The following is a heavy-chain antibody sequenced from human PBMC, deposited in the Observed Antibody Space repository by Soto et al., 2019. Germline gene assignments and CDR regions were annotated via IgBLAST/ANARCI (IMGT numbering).Heavy chain of an antibody. CDR2: IIPIFGTA. Sequence: SVKVSCKASGSSFTNYAIHWVRQAPGQGHEWMGGIIPIFGTANYAQKFQGRVTITTDESTSTAYMELSRLRSEDTAVYYCAIIGIRRRPRRSTRFPGTTLYRAMFIWG. D-gene: IGHD3-10*02. CDR3: AIIGIRRRPRRSTRFPGTTLYRAMFI. V-gene: IGHV1-69*05. J-gene: IGHJ3*02. CDR1: GSSFTNYA.